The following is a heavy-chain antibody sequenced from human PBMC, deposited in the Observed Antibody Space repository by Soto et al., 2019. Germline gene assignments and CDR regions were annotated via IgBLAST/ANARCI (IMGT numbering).Heavy chain of an antibody. CDR2: IFFTGIS. D-gene: IGHD3-10*01. V-gene: IGHV4-61*01. CDR3: ARYGHGMDV. Sequence: QVQLQESGPGLVRPSETLSLTCTVSGGSVTTGIYNWSWIRRPPGKALEWIGNIFFTGISNYHPSHTTRGTMSVDTSKNQFSLTVSSVTAADTAAYYCARYGHGMDVWGQGTTVTVAS. CDR1: GGSVTTGIYN. J-gene: IGHJ6*01.